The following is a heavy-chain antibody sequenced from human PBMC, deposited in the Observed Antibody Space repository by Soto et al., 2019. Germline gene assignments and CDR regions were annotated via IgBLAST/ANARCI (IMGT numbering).Heavy chain of an antibody. D-gene: IGHD3-9*01. CDR2: IWYDGSNK. V-gene: IGHV3-33*01. J-gene: IGHJ4*02. Sequence: QVQLVESGGGVVQPGRSLRLSCAASGFTFSSYGMHWVRQAPGKGLEWVAVIWYDGSNKYYADSVKGRFTTSRDNSKTTLYLQMNSLRAKDTAVYYCARAIQKRQYDSLAVLYYWGQGTLVTVSS. CDR1: GFTFSSYG. CDR3: ARAIQKRQYDSLAVLYY.